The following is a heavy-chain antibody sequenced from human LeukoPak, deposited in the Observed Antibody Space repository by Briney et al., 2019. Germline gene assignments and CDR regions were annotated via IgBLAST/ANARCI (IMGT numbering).Heavy chain of an antibody. CDR2: INPNTGGT. J-gene: IGHJ4*01. CDR1: GYTFTGYY. V-gene: IGHV1-2*02. Sequence: GASVKVSCTASGYTFTGYYMHWVRQAPGQGFEWMGWINPNTGGTHYAQNFQGRVTMTRDTSISTAYMEFSRLKSDDTAVYYCARGDGDYVGNDYWGHGTLVTVSS. CDR3: ARGDGDYVGNDY. D-gene: IGHD4-17*01.